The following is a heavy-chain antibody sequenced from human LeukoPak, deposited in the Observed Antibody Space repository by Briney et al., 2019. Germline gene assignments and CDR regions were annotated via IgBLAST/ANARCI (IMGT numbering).Heavy chain of an antibody. CDR3: ARGGGLDV. CDR2: INHNGNVN. V-gene: IGHV3-7*03. Sequence: GVSLRLSCAASGFTFNDAWMNWARQAPGKGLEWVASINHNGNVNYYVDSVKGRFTISRDNAKNSLYLQMSNLRAEDTAVYFCARGGGLDVWGQGATVTVSS. J-gene: IGHJ6*02. CDR1: GFTFNDAW. D-gene: IGHD3-16*01.